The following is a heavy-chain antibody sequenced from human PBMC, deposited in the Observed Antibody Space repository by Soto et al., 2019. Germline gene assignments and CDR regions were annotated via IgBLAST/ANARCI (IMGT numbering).Heavy chain of an antibody. V-gene: IGHV3-23*01. D-gene: IGHD3-16*02. CDR1: GFTFSSYA. CDR2: ISGSGGST. Sequence: EVQLLESGGGLVQPGGSLRLSCAASGFTFSSYAMSWVRQAPGKGLEWVSAISGSGGSTYYADSVTGRFTISRDNSKNTLYLQMNSLRAEDTAVYYCAKDLVNEYIWGSYRYTGGYWGQGTLVTVSS. J-gene: IGHJ4*02. CDR3: AKDLVNEYIWGSYRYTGGY.